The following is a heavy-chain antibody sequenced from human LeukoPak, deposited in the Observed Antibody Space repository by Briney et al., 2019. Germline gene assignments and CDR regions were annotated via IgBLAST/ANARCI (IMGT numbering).Heavy chain of an antibody. CDR3: ARGAGSSSVSSS. Sequence: GGSLRLSCAVSGFTVTNNYMNWVSQAPGRGLEWVSVIYISGSTYYADSVKGRFTISRDNSKNTLYLQMNSLRVEDTAVYYCARGAGSSSVSSSWGQGTLVTVSS. V-gene: IGHV3-66*01. CDR1: GFTVTNNY. J-gene: IGHJ4*02. D-gene: IGHD6-6*01. CDR2: IYISGST.